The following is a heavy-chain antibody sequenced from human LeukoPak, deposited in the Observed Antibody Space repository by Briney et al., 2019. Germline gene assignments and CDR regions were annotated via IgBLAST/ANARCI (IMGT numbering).Heavy chain of an antibody. V-gene: IGHV3-21*01. CDR1: GFTFSSYS. D-gene: IGHD3-10*01. CDR2: ISSSSSYI. J-gene: IGHJ4*02. Sequence: GGSLRLSCAASGFTFSSYSMNWVRQVPGKGLEWVSSISSSSSYIYYADSVKGRFTISRDNAKNSLYLQMNSLRAEDTAVYYCARTYYYGSGSYRPYDYWGQGTLVTVSS. CDR3: ARTYYYGSGSYRPYDY.